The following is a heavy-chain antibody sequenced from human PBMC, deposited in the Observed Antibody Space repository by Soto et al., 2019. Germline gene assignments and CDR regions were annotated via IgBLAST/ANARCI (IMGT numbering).Heavy chain of an antibody. CDR2: MYKTGST. CDR1: GGSISGYY. J-gene: IGHJ6*02. Sequence: SETLSLTCTVSGGSISGYYWSWIRQPPGKGLEWIGYMYKTGSTVYNPSFKSRVTISVDTSKNQFSLRLNSVTAADTAVYYCARDLWGYCGTDCYPLDVWGQGTTVTVSS. CDR3: ARDLWGYCGTDCYPLDV. D-gene: IGHD2-21*02. V-gene: IGHV4-59*01.